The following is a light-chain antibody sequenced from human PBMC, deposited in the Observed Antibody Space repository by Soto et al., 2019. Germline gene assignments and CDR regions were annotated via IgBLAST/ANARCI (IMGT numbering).Light chain of an antibody. Sequence: ESVLTQSPGTLSLSPGERATLSCRASQSVSSNHLAWYQQKRGQPPRLLIYGASSRATGTPGRFSGSGSGTDFTLTISRLEPEDFAVYYCQQYDSSPITFGQGTRLEIK. CDR2: GAS. J-gene: IGKJ5*01. CDR3: QQYDSSPIT. V-gene: IGKV3-20*01. CDR1: QSVSSNH.